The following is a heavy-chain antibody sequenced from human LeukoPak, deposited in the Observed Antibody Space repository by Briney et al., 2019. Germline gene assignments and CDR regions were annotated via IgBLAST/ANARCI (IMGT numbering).Heavy chain of an antibody. CDR3: ARATMIVVAPDY. V-gene: IGHV1-46*03. Sequence: ASVKVSCKASGYTFTSYYMHWVRQAPGQGLEWMGIINPSGGSTSYAQKFQGRVTMTRDTSTITVYMELSSLRSEDTAVYYCARATMIVVAPDYWGQGTLVTVSS. CDR2: INPSGGST. J-gene: IGHJ4*02. CDR1: GYTFTSYY. D-gene: IGHD3-22*01.